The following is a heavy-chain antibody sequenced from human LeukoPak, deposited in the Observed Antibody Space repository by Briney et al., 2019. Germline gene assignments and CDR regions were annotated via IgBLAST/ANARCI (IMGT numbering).Heavy chain of an antibody. CDR3: ARSPSGELDY. V-gene: IGHV1-2*02. CDR1: VYTFTSYY. Sequence: GASVKVSFKTSVYTFTSYYIHWVRQAPGQGLDYMGWINPDNGGTNYAQNFQGRVIMTRDTSISTAYMQLSRLTSDHTAVYYCARSPSGELDYWGRGTLVSVSS. J-gene: IGHJ4*02. D-gene: IGHD1-26*01. CDR2: INPDNGGT.